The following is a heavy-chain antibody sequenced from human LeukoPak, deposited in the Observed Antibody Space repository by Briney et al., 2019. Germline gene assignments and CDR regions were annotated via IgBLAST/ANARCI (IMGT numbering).Heavy chain of an antibody. V-gene: IGHV3-66*04. J-gene: IGHJ4*02. CDR1: GITVSTNY. CDR3: ARLHYDVLTGPFDY. CDR2: IYSGGGT. Sequence: GGSLRLSCAASGITVSTNYMSWVRQAPGKGLEWVAIIYSGGGTYYADSVKGRFTISRENSKNTLWLQMNSLRAEDTAVYYCARLHYDVLTGPFDYWGQGTLVTVSS. D-gene: IGHD3-9*01.